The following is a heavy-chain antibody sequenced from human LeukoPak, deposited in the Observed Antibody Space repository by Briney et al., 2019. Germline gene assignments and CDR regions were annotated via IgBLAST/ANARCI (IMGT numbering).Heavy chain of an antibody. V-gene: IGHV1-2*02. J-gene: IGHJ4*02. Sequence: ASVKVSCKASGYTFTGYYMHWVRQAPGQGLEWMGWINPNSGGTNYAQKFQGRVTMTRDTSISTAYMELSRLRSDDTAVYYCARVESGYYEYVWGSYRSPTGFDYWGQGTLVTVSS. D-gene: IGHD3-16*02. CDR2: INPNSGGT. CDR1: GYTFTGYY. CDR3: ARVESGYYEYVWGSYRSPTGFDY.